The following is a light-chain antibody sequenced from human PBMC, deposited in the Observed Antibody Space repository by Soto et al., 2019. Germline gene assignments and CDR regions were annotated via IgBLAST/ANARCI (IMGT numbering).Light chain of an antibody. V-gene: IGKV1-12*01. J-gene: IGKJ2*01. Sequence: DIQMTQSPSSVSASVGDRVTITCRASQVISSWLAWYQQKPGRSPKLLIYVASSLQSGVPSRFSGSGSGPDFTLTSSSLQPEDFATYYCQQANSFPYTFGQVTKLEIK. CDR1: QVISSW. CDR3: QQANSFPYT. CDR2: VAS.